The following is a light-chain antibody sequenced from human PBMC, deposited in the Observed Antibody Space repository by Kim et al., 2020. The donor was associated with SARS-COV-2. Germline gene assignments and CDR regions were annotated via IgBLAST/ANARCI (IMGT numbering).Light chain of an antibody. J-gene: IGLJ3*02. V-gene: IGLV1-44*01. Sequence: PGQRVTISCCGGRSNGGNKPIDWYQQLPGAAPKLLIYSNGQRPSGVPDRFSGSKSGTSASLAISGLQPEDEGDYYCAVWHDSLYGVFGGGTQLTVL. CDR1: RSNGGNKP. CDR2: SNG. CDR3: AVWHDSLYGV.